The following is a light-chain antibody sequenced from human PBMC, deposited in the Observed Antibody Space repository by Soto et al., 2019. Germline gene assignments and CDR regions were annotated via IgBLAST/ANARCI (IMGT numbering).Light chain of an antibody. Sequence: QSVLTQPASVSGSPGQSITISCTGTSSDAGGYNYVSWYQQHPGKVPKLMIYDVSNRPSGVSNRFSGSKSGNTASLTISGLQGEDEADYYCSSYTSSSTYVFGTGTKVTV. CDR1: SSDAGGYNY. J-gene: IGLJ1*01. V-gene: IGLV2-14*01. CDR2: DVS. CDR3: SSYTSSSTYV.